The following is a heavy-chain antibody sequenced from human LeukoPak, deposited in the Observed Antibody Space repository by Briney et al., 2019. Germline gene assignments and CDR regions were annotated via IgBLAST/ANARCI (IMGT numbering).Heavy chain of an antibody. CDR2: INPNTGDT. CDR3: ARGVWAKGMDV. V-gene: IGHV1-2*02. Sequence: ASVKVSCEVSLYSFTSSYMPSVRQAPGQPREGLGGINPNTGDTDYSQRFQGRVTMTRDTSIGTAYMELSRLRSDDTAVYYCARGVWAKGMDVWGQGTTVTVSS. D-gene: IGHD5/OR15-5a*01. CDR1: LYSFTSSY. J-gene: IGHJ6*02.